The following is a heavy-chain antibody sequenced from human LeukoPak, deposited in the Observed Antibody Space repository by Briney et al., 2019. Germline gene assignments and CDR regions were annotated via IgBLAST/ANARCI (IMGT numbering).Heavy chain of an antibody. D-gene: IGHD5-18*01. Sequence: SQTLSLTCTVSGGSISSGSYYWSWIRQPAGKGLEWIGRIYTSGSTNYNPSLKSRVTISVDTSKNQFSLKLSSVTAADTAVYYCARNGYSYGYGAFDIWGQGTMVTVSS. V-gene: IGHV4-61*02. CDR3: ARNGYSYGYGAFDI. CDR2: IYTSGST. J-gene: IGHJ3*02. CDR1: GGSISSGSYY.